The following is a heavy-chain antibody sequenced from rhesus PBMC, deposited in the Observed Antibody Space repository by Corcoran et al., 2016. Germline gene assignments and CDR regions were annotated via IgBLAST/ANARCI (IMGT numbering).Heavy chain of an antibody. D-gene: IGHD6-43*01. CDR2: IAGRGGST. CDR3: ARVAAAVFDY. V-gene: IGHV4-173*01. Sequence: QVQLQESGPGLVKPSETLSLTCAVSGGSISRHYWRWIRPPPGKGREWIGRIAGRGGSTDYNPSLKSRVTISTDTSKNQFSLKLSSVTAADTAVYYCARVAAAVFDYWGQGVLVTVSS. CDR1: GGSISRHY. J-gene: IGHJ4*01.